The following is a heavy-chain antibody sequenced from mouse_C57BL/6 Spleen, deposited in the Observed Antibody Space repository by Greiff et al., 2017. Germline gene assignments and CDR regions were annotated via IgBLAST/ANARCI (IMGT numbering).Heavy chain of an antibody. CDR1: GYTFTSYW. D-gene: IGHD2-3*01. CDR3: ARERGYYDYYAIDY. V-gene: IGHV1-64*01. CDR2: IHPNSGST. Sequence: QVQLQQPGAELVKPGASVKLSCKASGYTFTSYWMHWVKQRPGQGLEWIGMIHPNSGSTNYNEKFKSKATLTVDKSSSTAYMQISSLTSEDTAVYYCARERGYYDYYAIDYWGQGTSVTVFS. J-gene: IGHJ4*01.